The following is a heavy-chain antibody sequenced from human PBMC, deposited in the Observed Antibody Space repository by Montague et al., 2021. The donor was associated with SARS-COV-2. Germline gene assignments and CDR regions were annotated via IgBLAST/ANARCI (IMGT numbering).Heavy chain of an antibody. J-gene: IGHJ4*02. Sequence: PALVKPTQTLTLTCTFSGFSLSTPNVGVAWIRQPPGKALEWLAVIYSNGDKRYSPSLQRRLTITKDTSRNQVVVSLTNVDPLDTATYYCAHLIRYYDIFTGIPFDDWAREPRSPSPQ. CDR1: GFSLSTPNVG. D-gene: IGHD3-9*01. CDR3: AHLIRYYDIFTGIPFDD. V-gene: IGHV2-5*01. CDR2: IYSNGDK.